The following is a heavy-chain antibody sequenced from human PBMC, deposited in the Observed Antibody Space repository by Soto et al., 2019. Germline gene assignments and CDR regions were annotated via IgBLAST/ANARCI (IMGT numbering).Heavy chain of an antibody. CDR1: GGTFSSYA. CDR2: IIPNFGTA. CDR3: ARDRSTDSSGYLYWFDP. D-gene: IGHD3-22*01. Sequence: QVQLVQSGAEVKKPGSSVKVSCKASGGTFSSYAISWVRQAPGQGLEWMGGIIPNFGTANYAQKFQGRVTITADESTSTAYMELSSLRSEDTAVYYCARDRSTDSSGYLYWFDPWGQGTLVTVSS. J-gene: IGHJ5*02. V-gene: IGHV1-69*01.